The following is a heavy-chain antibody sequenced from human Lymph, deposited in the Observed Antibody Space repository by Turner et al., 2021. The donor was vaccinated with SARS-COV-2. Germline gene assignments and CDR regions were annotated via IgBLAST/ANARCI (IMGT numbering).Heavy chain of an antibody. J-gene: IGHJ5*02. D-gene: IGHD3-3*01. V-gene: IGHV4-39*01. CDR2: IYYSGSN. Sequence: QLQLQESGPGLVNPLETLSLTCIVSGGSISSSSYYWGWIRQPPGKGLEWIGSIYYSGSNDYNASVKSRVTISVDTSKNQFYLKMSSVTAADTAVYYCARHIKIFGVAGNWFDPWGQGTLVTVSS. CDR3: ARHIKIFGVAGNWFDP. CDR1: GGSISSSSYY.